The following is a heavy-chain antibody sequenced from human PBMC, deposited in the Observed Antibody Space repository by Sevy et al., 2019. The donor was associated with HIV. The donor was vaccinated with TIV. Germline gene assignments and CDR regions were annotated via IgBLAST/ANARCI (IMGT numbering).Heavy chain of an antibody. CDR2: IYSSGST. CDR3: ARGFSSGGSSYCFDN. D-gene: IGHD2-15*01. CDR1: GGSISNYY. V-gene: IGHV4-4*07. Sequence: KQSQTLSLTCTVSGGSISNYYWTWIRQPAGKGLEWIGRIYSSGSTDYNPSLRSRVTMSVDTSKNQFSLKLSSVTAADTAVYYCARGFSSGGSSYCFDNWGQGALVTVSS. J-gene: IGHJ4*02.